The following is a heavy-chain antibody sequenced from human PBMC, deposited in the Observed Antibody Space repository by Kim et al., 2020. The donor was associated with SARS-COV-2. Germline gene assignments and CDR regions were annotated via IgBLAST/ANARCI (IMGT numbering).Heavy chain of an antibody. D-gene: IGHD2-2*01. CDR3: ARDRVDCSSTSCYSYYYYGMDV. J-gene: IGHJ6*02. CDR1: GFTVSSNY. V-gene: IGHV3-66*02. Sequence: GGSLRLSCAASGFTVSSNYMSWVRQAPGKGLEWVSVIYSGGSTYYADSVKGRFTISRDNSKNTLYLQMNSLRAEDTAVYYCARDRVDCSSTSCYSYYYYGMDVWGQGTTVTVSS. CDR2: IYSGGST.